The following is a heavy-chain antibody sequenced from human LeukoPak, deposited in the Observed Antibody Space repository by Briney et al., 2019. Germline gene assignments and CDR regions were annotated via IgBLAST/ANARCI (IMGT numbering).Heavy chain of an antibody. Sequence: GVSLRLSCAASGFTFRSYWMMWLRQAPGKELELVAHINPDGSEEPYADSVKGRFTISRDNAKNSLHLQMNNLRVEDTAVCYCARDPYIKAFDIWGQGTMVTVSS. CDR3: ARDPYIKAFDI. CDR1: GFTFRSYW. CDR2: INPDGSEE. J-gene: IGHJ3*02. V-gene: IGHV3-7*01. D-gene: IGHD1-14*01.